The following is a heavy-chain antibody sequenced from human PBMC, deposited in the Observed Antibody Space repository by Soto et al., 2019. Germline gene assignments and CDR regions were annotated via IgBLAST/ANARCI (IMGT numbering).Heavy chain of an antibody. CDR2: INIGNGNT. CDR3: AREPLCGGKCYVNYFDP. D-gene: IGHD2-21*01. V-gene: IGHV1-3*04. Sequence: QVQLVQSGAEVKKPGASVTVSCKTSGYRCIYYPIHWVRQAPGQGREWRGWINIGNGNTQYSQTFEGGVTISSDTSATTVYMELSSLSSEDTAVYYCAREPLCGGKCYVNYFDPWGQGTLVTVSS. J-gene: IGHJ5*02. CDR1: GYRCIYYP.